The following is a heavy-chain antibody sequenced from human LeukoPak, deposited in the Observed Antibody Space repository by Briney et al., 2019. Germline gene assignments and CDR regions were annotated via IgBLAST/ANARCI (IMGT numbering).Heavy chain of an antibody. D-gene: IGHD2-15*01. Sequence: SETLSLTCTVSGYSISSGYYWGWIRQPPGKGLEWIGSIYHSGSTYYNPSLKSRVTISVDTSKNQFSLKLSSVTAADTAVYYCAREVAGIYYFDYWGQGTLVTVSS. CDR1: GYSISSGYY. CDR3: AREVAGIYYFDY. CDR2: IYHSGST. V-gene: IGHV4-38-2*02. J-gene: IGHJ4*02.